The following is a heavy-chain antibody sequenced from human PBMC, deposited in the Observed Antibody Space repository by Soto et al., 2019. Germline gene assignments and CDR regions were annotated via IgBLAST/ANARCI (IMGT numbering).Heavy chain of an antibody. CDR3: AKTGCNGGSCFSWFDP. J-gene: IGHJ5*02. CDR2: ILKDGKSK. CDR1: GFILSDFA. V-gene: IGHV3-30*04. D-gene: IGHD2-15*01. Sequence: QVQLVESGGGVVHPGGSLRLSCAASGFILSDFAMHWVRQAPGRGLEWVAVILKDGKSKYYADSVRGRFTISSDTSKDTIFLQLTSLRLDDSAVYYCAKTGCNGGSCFSWFDPWGQGTPVIVSS.